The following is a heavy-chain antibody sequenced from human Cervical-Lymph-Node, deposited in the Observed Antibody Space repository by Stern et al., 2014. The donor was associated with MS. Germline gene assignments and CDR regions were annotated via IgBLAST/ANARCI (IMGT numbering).Heavy chain of an antibody. CDR3: ALSSETSDRWYSLGYDL. Sequence: QMPLVQSGAEVTKPGSSVKVSCKASGGTFSKFPSSWVRQAPGQGLEWMGRIFPVFGTPTYAQEFRGRVTITADVSTSTVYMELSSLRSDDTAVYYCALSSETSDRWYSLGYDLWGQGTLVTVSS. CDR1: GGTFSKFP. D-gene: IGHD6-13*01. J-gene: IGHJ5*02. V-gene: IGHV1-69*18. CDR2: IFPVFGTP.